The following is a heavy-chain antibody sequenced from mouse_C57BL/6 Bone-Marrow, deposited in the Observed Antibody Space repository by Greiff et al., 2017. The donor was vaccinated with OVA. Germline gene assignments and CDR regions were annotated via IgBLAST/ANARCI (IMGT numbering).Heavy chain of an antibody. CDR2: IYPGSGST. CDR3: ARERYYGTFMDY. V-gene: IGHV1-55*01. D-gene: IGHD1-1*01. CDR1: GYTFTSYW. Sequence: QVQLQQSGAEFVKPGASVKMSCKASGYTFTSYWITWVKQRPGQGLEWIGDIYPGSGSTNYNEKFKSKATLTVDTSSSTAYMQLSSLTSEDSAVYYCARERYYGTFMDYWGQGTSVTVSS. J-gene: IGHJ4*01.